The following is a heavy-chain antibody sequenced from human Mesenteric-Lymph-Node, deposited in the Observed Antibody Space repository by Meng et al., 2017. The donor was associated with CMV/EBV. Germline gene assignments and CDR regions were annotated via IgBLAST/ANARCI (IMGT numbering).Heavy chain of an antibody. CDR3: TTDPPVPAATLGYYYGMDV. CDR1: GFTFSNAW. CDR2: IKSKTDGGTT. D-gene: IGHD2-2*01. J-gene: IGHJ6*02. V-gene: IGHV3-15*01. Sequence: GESLKISCAASGFTFSNAWMSWVRQAPGKGLEWVGRIKSKTDGGTTDYAAPVKGRFTISRDDSKNTLYLQMNSLKTEDTAVYYCTTDPPVPAATLGYYYGMDVWGQGTTVTVSS.